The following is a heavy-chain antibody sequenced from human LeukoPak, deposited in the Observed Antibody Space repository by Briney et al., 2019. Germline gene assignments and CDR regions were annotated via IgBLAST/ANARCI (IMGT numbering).Heavy chain of an antibody. J-gene: IGHJ6*02. CDR3: ARVYGDRYYYYYGMDV. CDR1: GFTVSSNY. V-gene: IGHV3-66*01. D-gene: IGHD4-17*01. CDR2: IYSGGST. Sequence: PGGSLRLSCAASGFTVSSNYMSWVRQAPGKGLEWVSVIYSGGSTYYADSVKGRFTISRDNSKNTLYLQMNSLRAEDTAVYYCARVYGDRYYYYYGMDVWGQGTTVTASS.